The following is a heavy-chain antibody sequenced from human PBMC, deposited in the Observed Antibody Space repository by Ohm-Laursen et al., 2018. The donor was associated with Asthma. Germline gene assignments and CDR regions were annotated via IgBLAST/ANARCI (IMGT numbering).Heavy chain of an antibody. D-gene: IGHD3-10*01. CDR3: AKDLRFRELLLVSYFDY. J-gene: IGHJ4*02. CDR1: GFTFSAHY. Sequence: SLRLSCTASGFTFSAHYMDWVRQAPGKGLEWVGRIRSKAQSYTTEYAASVKGRFTISRDDSKNSLYLQMNSLRAEDTALYYCAKDLRFRELLLVSYFDYWGQGTLVTVSS. V-gene: IGHV3-72*01. CDR2: IRSKAQSYTT.